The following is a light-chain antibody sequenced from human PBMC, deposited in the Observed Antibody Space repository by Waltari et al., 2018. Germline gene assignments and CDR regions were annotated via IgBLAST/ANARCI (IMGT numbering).Light chain of an antibody. CDR1: QTVRATY. CDR3: QQYDISPLT. CDR2: DTS. V-gene: IGKV3-20*01. Sequence: EIVFTKSPGTLSLSPGERATLSCRASQTVRATYLAWYQQKPGQAPTLVIHDTSSRATGIPDRFSGSGSGTDFSLTISSLEPEDFAVYDCQQYDISPLTFGGGTKVETK. J-gene: IGKJ4*01.